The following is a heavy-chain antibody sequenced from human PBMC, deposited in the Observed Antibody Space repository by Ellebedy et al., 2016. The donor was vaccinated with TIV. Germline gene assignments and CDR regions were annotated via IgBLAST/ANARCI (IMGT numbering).Heavy chain of an antibody. D-gene: IGHD6-19*01. CDR3: ASWYSSGWYAIDS. Sequence: GESLKISCAASGFTFSSYAMHWVRQAPGKGLEWVAVISYDGSNKYYADSVKGRFTISRDNSKNTLYLQMNSMRAEDTAVYYCASWYSSGWYAIDSWGQGTLVTVSS. CDR2: ISYDGSNK. V-gene: IGHV3-30-3*01. J-gene: IGHJ4*02. CDR1: GFTFSSYA.